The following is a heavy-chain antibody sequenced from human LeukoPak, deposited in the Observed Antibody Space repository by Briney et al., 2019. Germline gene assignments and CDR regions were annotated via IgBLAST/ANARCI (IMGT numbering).Heavy chain of an antibody. CDR1: GFTFSSYS. CDR2: ISDSSSFI. CDR3: ARDITYLSKNWFDP. V-gene: IGHV3-21*01. D-gene: IGHD2/OR15-2a*01. Sequence: GGSLRLSCAASGFTFSSYSMTWVRQAPGKGLEWVSSISDSSSFIYYADSVRGRFTISRDNAKNSLYLQMNSLRAEGTAVYYCARDITYLSKNWFDPWGQGTLVTVSS. J-gene: IGHJ5*02.